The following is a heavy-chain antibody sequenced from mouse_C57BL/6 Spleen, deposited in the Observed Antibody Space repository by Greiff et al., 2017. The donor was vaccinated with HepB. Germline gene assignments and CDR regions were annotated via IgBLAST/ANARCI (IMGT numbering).Heavy chain of an antibody. V-gene: IGHV5-17*01. D-gene: IGHD4-1*01. Sequence: EVQGVESGGGLVKPGGSLKLSCAASGFTFSDYGMHWVRQAPEKGLEWVAYISSGSSTIYYADTVKGRYTISRDNAKNTLFLQMTSLRSEDTAMYYCARPNWEGFFAYWGQGTLVTVSA. CDR3: ARPNWEGFFAY. J-gene: IGHJ3*01. CDR2: ISSGSSTI. CDR1: GFTFSDYG.